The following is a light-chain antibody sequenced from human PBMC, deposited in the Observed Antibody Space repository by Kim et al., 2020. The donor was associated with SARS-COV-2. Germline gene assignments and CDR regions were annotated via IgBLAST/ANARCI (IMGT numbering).Light chain of an antibody. CDR1: SNNVDYQG. Sequence: QTATLTCTGNSNNVDYQGAAWLQQHQRHPPKRLSYRNNNRPSGISERFSASRSGNTASLTITGLQPEDEADYYCSAWDSSLSAWVFGGGTQLTVL. CDR3: SAWDSSLSAWV. V-gene: IGLV10-54*01. CDR2: RNN. J-gene: IGLJ3*02.